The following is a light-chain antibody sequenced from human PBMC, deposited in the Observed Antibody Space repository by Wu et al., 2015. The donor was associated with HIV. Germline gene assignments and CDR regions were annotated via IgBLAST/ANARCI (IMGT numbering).Light chain of an antibody. V-gene: IGKV3-15*01. CDR2: AVS. CDR1: QTIRGN. J-gene: IGKJ4*01. Sequence: EILMTQFPATLSVSPGESATLFCKAGQTIRGNLAWYQQKPGQAPRLLIYAVSARATGVPARFSGSGSETEFTLTVSSLESEDFAVYYCQQYNNWPPQLTFGGGTKVEIK. CDR3: QQYNNWPPQLT.